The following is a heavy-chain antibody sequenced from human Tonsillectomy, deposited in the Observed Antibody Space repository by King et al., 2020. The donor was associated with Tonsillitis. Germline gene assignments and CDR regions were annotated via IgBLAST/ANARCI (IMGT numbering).Heavy chain of an antibody. V-gene: IGHV3-30-3*01. CDR1: GFTLSSYA. CDR2: ISYDGNNK. CDR3: ARDGGGSMVWYFDL. Sequence: HVQLVESGGGVVQPGRSLILSCAASGFTLSSYAMHWVRQAPGKGLEWVAVISYDGNNKYYADSVKGRFTISRDNSKNTLYLKMNSRRAEDTAVYYCARDGGGSMVWYFDLWGRGTLATVSS. J-gene: IGHJ2*01. D-gene: IGHD2-21*01.